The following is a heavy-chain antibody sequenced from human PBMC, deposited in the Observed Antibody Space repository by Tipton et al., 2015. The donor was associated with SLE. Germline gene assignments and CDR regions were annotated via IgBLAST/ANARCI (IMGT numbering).Heavy chain of an antibody. Sequence: TLSLTCAVYGESFSGYYWSWIRQPPGKGLEWIGEISPSVSTNYNPSLKSRVTISVDTSKNQFSLNLRSVTAADTALYYCARLISAYDCNFDYWGQGTLVTVSS. CDR2: ISPSVST. V-gene: IGHV4-34*01. J-gene: IGHJ4*02. CDR3: ARLISAYDCNFDY. D-gene: IGHD5-12*01. CDR1: GESFSGYY.